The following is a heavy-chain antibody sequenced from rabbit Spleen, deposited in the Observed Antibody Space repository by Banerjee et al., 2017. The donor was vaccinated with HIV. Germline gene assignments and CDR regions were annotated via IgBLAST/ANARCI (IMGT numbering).Heavy chain of an antibody. J-gene: IGHJ4*01. Sequence: QSLEESGGDLVKPGASLTLTCTASGVSFSSSSYMCWVRQAPGKGLEWIACIDTGSSDSTYYANWAKGRLTISKASSTTVTLQMTSLTVADTATYFCARGSATMTMVITGFYLSLWGPGTLVTVS. CDR3: ARGSATMTMVITGFYLSL. V-gene: IGHV1S40*01. D-gene: IGHD2-1*01. CDR2: IDTGSSDST. CDR1: GVSFSSSSY.